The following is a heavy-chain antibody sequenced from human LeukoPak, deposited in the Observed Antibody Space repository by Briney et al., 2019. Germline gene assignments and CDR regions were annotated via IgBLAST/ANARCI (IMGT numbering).Heavy chain of an antibody. D-gene: IGHD2-8*02. CDR1: GGSITSRSFY. Sequence: SETLSLTCIVSGGSITSRSFYWGWLRPPPGKGLEWIGSIYYSGTTHYNPSLKSRATLSVDTSKNQFSLNLSSVTAPDTAVYYCARHAWVGRTGFDYWGRGTLVTVSS. CDR3: ARHAWVGRTGFDY. CDR2: IYYSGTT. J-gene: IGHJ4*02. V-gene: IGHV4-39*01.